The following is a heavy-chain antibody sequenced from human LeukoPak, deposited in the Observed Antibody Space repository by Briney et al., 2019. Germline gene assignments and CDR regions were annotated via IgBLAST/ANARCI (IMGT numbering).Heavy chain of an antibody. CDR3: ARRERGSGWASDY. Sequence: PSETLSLTCTVSGGSISSYYWSWIRQPAGKGLEWIGRIYTSGSANYNPSLKSRVTISVDKSKNQFSLKLSSVTAADTAVYYCARRERGSGWASDYWGQGTLVTVSS. D-gene: IGHD6-19*01. J-gene: IGHJ4*02. CDR1: GGSISSYY. V-gene: IGHV4-4*07. CDR2: IYTSGSA.